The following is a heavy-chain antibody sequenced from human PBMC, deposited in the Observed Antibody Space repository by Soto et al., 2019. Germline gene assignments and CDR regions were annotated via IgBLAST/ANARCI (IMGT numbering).Heavy chain of an antibody. CDR3: ARDGAPVDTAMVSAVDI. D-gene: IGHD5-18*01. CDR2: INPSGGST. J-gene: IGHJ3*02. Sequence: GASVKVSCKASGYTLTSYYMHWVRQAPGQGLEWMGIINPSGGSTSYAQKFQGRVTMTRDTSTSTVYMELSSLRSEDTAVYYCARDGAPVDTAMVSAVDIWGQGTMVTVSS. CDR1: GYTLTSYY. V-gene: IGHV1-46*01.